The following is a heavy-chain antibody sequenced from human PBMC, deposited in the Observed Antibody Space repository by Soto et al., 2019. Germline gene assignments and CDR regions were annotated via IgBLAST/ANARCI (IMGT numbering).Heavy chain of an antibody. CDR2: VGGGGGDT. J-gene: IGHJ3*02. V-gene: IGHV3-23*01. CDR3: ARKRLRDYRAGGAHGALDI. CDR1: GFNFFSHA. Sequence: GGSLRLSCAASGFNFFSHAMTWVRQAPGKGLEWVSTVGGGGGDTYYADSVRGRFTISRDNSKNTLYLQMSSLRPEDAAVYFCARKRLRDYRAGGAHGALDIWGQGTAVTVSS. D-gene: IGHD4-17*01.